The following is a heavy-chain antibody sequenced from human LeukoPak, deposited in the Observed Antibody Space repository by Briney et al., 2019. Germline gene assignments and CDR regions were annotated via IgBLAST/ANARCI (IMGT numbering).Heavy chain of an antibody. D-gene: IGHD3-22*01. CDR1: GYTFTSYA. Sequence: ASVKVSCKASGYTFTSYAMNWVRQAPGQGLEWMGWINTNTGNPTYAQGFTGRFVFSLDTSVSTAYLQISSLKAEDTAVYYCARDLENYDSSGYLIWGQGTLVTVSS. CDR3: ARDLENYDSSGYLI. J-gene: IGHJ4*02. CDR2: INTNTGNP. V-gene: IGHV7-4-1*02.